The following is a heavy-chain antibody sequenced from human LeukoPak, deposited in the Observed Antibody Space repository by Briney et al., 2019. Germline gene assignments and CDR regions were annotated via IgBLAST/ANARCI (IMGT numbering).Heavy chain of an antibody. D-gene: IGHD5-18*01. CDR1: GYTFTGYY. CDR2: INPNSGNT. CDR3: ARGPPSLYSYGYGFDY. J-gene: IGHJ4*02. V-gene: IGHV1-8*02. Sequence: ASVKVSCKASGYTFTGYYMHWVRQAPGQGLEWMGWINPNSGNTGYAQKFQGRVTMTRNTSISTAYMELSSLRSEDTDVYYCARGPPSLYSYGYGFDYWGQGTLVTVSS.